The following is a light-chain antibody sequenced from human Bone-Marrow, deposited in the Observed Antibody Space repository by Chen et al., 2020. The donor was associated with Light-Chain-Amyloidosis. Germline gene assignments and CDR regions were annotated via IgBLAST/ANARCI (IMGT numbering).Light chain of an antibody. CDR1: NIGSTS. J-gene: IGLJ3*02. CDR2: DDS. V-gene: IGLV3-21*02. Sequence: SYVLTQPSSVSVAPGQTATIACGGNNIGSTSVHWYQQTPGQAPLLVVYDDSDRPSGIPERLACPNSGNPGNLTLSRGEAGDEADYYCQVWDRSSDRPVFGGGTKLTVL. CDR3: QVWDRSSDRPV.